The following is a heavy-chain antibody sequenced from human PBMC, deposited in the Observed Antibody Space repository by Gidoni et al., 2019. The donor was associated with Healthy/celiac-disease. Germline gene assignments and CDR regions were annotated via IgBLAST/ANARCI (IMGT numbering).Heavy chain of an antibody. D-gene: IGHD5-18*01. Sequence: EVQLLESGGGLVQPGGSLRLSCAASGFTFSSYAMSWVRQAPGKGLGGVSAISGSGGSTYYADSVKGRFTISRDNSKNTLYLQMNSLRAEDTAVYYCAKEGGYSYGYPADYYYGMDVWGQGTTVTVSS. V-gene: IGHV3-23*01. J-gene: IGHJ6*02. CDR2: ISGSGGST. CDR3: AKEGGYSYGYPADYYYGMDV. CDR1: GFTFSSYA.